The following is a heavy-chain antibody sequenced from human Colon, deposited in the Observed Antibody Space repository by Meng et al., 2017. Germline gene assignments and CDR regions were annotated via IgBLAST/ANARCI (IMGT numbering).Heavy chain of an antibody. CDR2: TYYTGNT. D-gene: IGHD6-19*01. CDR3: ARAGLGNWFDP. Sequence: QMQLQESGPGLVKPSQTLSLTCTVSGGSISSGGYYWSWIRPLPGKGLEWAGYTYYTGNTYYNPSLKGRLTISVDTSKNQFSLKLSSVTAADTAVYYCARAGLGNWFDPWGQGTLVTVSS. CDR1: GGSISSGGYY. V-gene: IGHV4-31*03. J-gene: IGHJ5*02.